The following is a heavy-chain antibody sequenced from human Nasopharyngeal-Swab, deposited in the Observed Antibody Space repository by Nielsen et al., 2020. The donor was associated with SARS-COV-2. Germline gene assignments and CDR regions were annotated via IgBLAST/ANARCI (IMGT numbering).Heavy chain of an antibody. V-gene: IGHV1-18*01. CDR3: AIETNGSGPYPGYYGMDV. D-gene: IGHD3-10*01. CDR1: GDAYG. CDR2: INGYNADT. Sequence: ASVKVSCKGSGDAYGITWVRQAPGQGLEWMGWINGYNADTKYATKFQGRVTMTEDTSTDTAYMEMSSLSSEDTAMYFCAIETNGSGPYPGYYGMDVWGQGTTVTVSS. J-gene: IGHJ6*02.